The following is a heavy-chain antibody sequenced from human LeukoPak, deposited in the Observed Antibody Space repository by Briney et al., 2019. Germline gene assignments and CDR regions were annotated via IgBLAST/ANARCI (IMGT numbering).Heavy chain of an antibody. J-gene: IGHJ4*02. CDR3: ARESGAFCPFGY. V-gene: IGHV4-4*07. CDR2: IYTSGSS. D-gene: IGHD1-26*01. CDR1: GGSISSYY. Sequence: SETLSLTCTVSGGSISSYYWSWIRQPAGKGLEWIGRIYTSGSSNSNPSLKSRVTMSADTSKNQFSLKLSSVTAADTAVYYCARESGAFCPFGYWGQGTLVIVSS.